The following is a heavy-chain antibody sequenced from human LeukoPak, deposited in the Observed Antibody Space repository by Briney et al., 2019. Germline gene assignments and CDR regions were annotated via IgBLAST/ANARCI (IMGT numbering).Heavy chain of an antibody. J-gene: IGHJ4*02. Sequence: GGSLRLSCAASGFTFSSYGMHWVRQAPGKGLEWVAFIRYDGSNRYYADSVKGRFTISRDNSKNTLYLQMNSLRAEGTAVYYCAKARGRGYCSSTSCYSPSTPPGSWGQGTLVTVSS. D-gene: IGHD2-2*02. V-gene: IGHV3-30*02. CDR2: IRYDGSNR. CDR3: AKARGRGYCSSTSCYSPSTPPGS. CDR1: GFTFSSYG.